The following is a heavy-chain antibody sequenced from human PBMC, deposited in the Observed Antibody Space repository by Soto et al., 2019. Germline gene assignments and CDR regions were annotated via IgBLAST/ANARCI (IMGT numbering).Heavy chain of an antibody. V-gene: IGHV3-23*01. D-gene: IGHD3-22*01. CDR2: ISGSGGST. J-gene: IGHJ4*02. CDR1: GFTFSSYA. CDR3: AKEVASRNYYDSSGYSRGGY. Sequence: EVQLLESGGGLVQPGGSLRLSCAASGFTFSSYAMSWVRQAPGKGLEWVSAISGSGGSTYYADSVKGRFTISRDNSKNTLYLQMNSLRAEDTAVYYCAKEVASRNYYDSSGYSRGGYWGQGTLVTVSS.